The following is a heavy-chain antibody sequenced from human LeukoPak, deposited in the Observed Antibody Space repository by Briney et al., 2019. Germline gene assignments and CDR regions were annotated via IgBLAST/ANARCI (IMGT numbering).Heavy chain of an antibody. V-gene: IGHV4-39*01. CDR2: IYYSGST. D-gene: IGHD3-9*01. CDR3: ARSSLTEFDY. CDR1: GGSISSSSYY. J-gene: IGHJ4*02. Sequence: PSETLSLTCIVSGGSISSSSYYWGWIRQPPGKGLEWIGSIYYSGSTYYNPSLKSRVTISVDTSKNQFSLKLSSVTAADTAVYYCARSSLTEFDYWGQGTLVTVSS.